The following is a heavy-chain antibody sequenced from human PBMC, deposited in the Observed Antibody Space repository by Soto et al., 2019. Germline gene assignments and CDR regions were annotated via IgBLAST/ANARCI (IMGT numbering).Heavy chain of an antibody. CDR3: ARSGDYCSSTSCYRYFDY. CDR1: GGSISSGYY. CDR2: IYHSGNT. D-gene: IGHD2-2*01. J-gene: IGHJ4*02. Sequence: SETLSLTCSVSGGSISSGYYYWSWIRQPPGKGLEWIGSIYHSGNTYYNPSLKSRVTMSVDTSKNQFSLKLSSVTAADTAVYFCARSGDYCSSTSCYRYFDYWGQGTLVTVSS. V-gene: IGHV4-39*07.